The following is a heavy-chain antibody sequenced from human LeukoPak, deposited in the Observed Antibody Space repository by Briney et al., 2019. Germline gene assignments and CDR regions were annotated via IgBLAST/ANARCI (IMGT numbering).Heavy chain of an antibody. CDR1: GYTFTGYY. J-gene: IGHJ4*02. CDR3: AKDLRRYSGSYCFDY. V-gene: IGHV1-2*02. Sequence: ASVKVSCKASGYTFTGYYMHWVRQAPGQGLEWMGWINPNSGGTNYAQKFQGRVTMTRDTSISTAYMELSRLRSDDTAVYYCAKDLRRYSGSYCFDYWGQGTLVTVSS. CDR2: INPNSGGT. D-gene: IGHD1-26*01.